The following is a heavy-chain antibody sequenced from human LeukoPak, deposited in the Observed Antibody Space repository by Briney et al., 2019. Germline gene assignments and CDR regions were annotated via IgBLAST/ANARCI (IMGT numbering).Heavy chain of an antibody. J-gene: IGHJ3*02. D-gene: IGHD3-10*01. CDR2: INPNSGGT. CDR3: ARVESYGSGSLAAFDI. CDR1: GYTFTGYY. V-gene: IGHV1-2*02. Sequence: ASVKVSFTASGYTFTGYYMHWVRQAPGQGREWMGWINPNSGGTNYAQKFQGRVTMTRDTSISTAYMELSRLRSDDTAVYYCARVESYGSGSLAAFDIWGQGTMVTVSS.